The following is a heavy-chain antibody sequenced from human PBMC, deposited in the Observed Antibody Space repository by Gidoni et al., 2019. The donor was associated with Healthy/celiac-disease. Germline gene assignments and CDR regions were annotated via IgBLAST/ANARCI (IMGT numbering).Heavy chain of an antibody. Sequence: EVQLVESGGGVVRPGGSLRLSCAASGFTFDDYGMSWVRQAPGKGLEWVSGINWNGGSTGYADSGKGRFTISRDNAKNSLYLQMNSLRAEDTALCHCARDWGEYCGGDCCPGYWGQGTLVTVSS. CDR2: INWNGGST. J-gene: IGHJ4*02. V-gene: IGHV3-20*01. CDR3: ARDWGEYCGGDCCPGY. CDR1: GFTFDDYG. D-gene: IGHD2-21*01.